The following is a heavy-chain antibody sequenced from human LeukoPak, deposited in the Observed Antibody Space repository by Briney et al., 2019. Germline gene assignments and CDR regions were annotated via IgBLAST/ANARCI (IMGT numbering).Heavy chain of an antibody. CDR2: ISSSSSYT. J-gene: IGHJ4*02. CDR3: AREEVDGSGSYYNDY. D-gene: IGHD3-10*01. CDR1: GFTFSDYY. Sequence: GGSLRLSCAASGFTFSDYYMSWIRQAPGKGLEWVSYISSSSSYTNYADSVKGRFTISRDNAKNSLYLQMNNLRAEDTAVYYCAREEVDGSGSYYNDYWGQGTLVTVSS. V-gene: IGHV3-11*05.